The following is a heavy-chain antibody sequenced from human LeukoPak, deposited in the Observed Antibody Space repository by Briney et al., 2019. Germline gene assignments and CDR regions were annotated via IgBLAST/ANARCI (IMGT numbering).Heavy chain of an antibody. Sequence: GGSLRLSCAASGFTFSNYGMHWVRQAPGKGLEWVAVISYDGSDKYYADSVKGRFTISRDNSKNTLYLQLNNLRTEDTAVYFCAKVDYWGQGTLVTVSS. J-gene: IGHJ4*02. CDR2: ISYDGSDK. V-gene: IGHV3-30*18. CDR1: GFTFSNYG. CDR3: AKVDY.